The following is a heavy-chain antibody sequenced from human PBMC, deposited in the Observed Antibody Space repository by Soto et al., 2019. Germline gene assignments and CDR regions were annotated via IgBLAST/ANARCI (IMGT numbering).Heavy chain of an antibody. CDR2: ISYDGSNK. Sequence: GGSLRLSCAASGFTFSSYGMHWVRQAPGKGLEWVAVISYDGSNKYYADSVKGRFTISRDNSKNTLYLQMNSLRAEDTAVYYCAKDLKVRTVTTWYFQLWGQGTLVTVSS. D-gene: IGHD4-17*01. J-gene: IGHJ1*01. V-gene: IGHV3-30*18. CDR3: AKDLKVRTVTTWYFQL. CDR1: GFTFSSYG.